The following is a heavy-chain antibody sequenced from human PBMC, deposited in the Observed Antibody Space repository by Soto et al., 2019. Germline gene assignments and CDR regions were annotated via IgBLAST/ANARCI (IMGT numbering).Heavy chain of an antibody. CDR1: GYTFTTYG. J-gene: IGHJ4*02. CDR2: TSTYNGNT. Sequence: QVQLVQSGAEVKKPGASVKVSCQASGYTFTTYGISWVRQAPGQGLEWMGWTSTYNGNTNYAQKVQGRVTLTTERSTTTAYMELRSLRSDDTAVYYCAREYCTSARCYLPDYCGQGTLVTVSS. V-gene: IGHV1-18*01. D-gene: IGHD2-2*01. CDR3: AREYCTSARCYLPDY.